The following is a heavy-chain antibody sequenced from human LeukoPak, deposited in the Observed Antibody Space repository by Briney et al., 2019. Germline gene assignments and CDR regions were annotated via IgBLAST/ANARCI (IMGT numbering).Heavy chain of an antibody. D-gene: IGHD2-15*01. CDR3: ARLAGYCSGDSCYWDN. CDR2: IFYTGST. J-gene: IGHJ4*02. Sequence: SETLSRTCTVSGGSITSSGYYWGWIRQPPGKGLEWIASIFYTGSTSYNPSLKSRVTISVDTSKTQFSLNLRSVTAADTAVYYCARLAGYCSGDSCYWDNWGQGTLVTVSS. CDR1: GGSITSSGYY. V-gene: IGHV4-39*01.